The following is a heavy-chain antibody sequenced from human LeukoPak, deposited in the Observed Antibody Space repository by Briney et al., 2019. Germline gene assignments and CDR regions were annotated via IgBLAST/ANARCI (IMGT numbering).Heavy chain of an antibody. J-gene: IGHJ6*02. V-gene: IGHV4-39*07. CDR3: ARDNGYYGMDV. D-gene: IGHD2-8*01. Sequence: SETLSLTCTVSGGSISSSSYYWGWIRQPPGKGLEWIGSIYYSGSTYYNPSLKSRVTISVDTSKNQFSLKLGSVTAADTAVYYCARDNGYYGMDVWGQGTTVTVSS. CDR1: GGSISSSSYY. CDR2: IYYSGST.